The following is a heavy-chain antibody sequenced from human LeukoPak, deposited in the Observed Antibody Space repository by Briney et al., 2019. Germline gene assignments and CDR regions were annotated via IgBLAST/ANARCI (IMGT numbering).Heavy chain of an antibody. D-gene: IGHD4-17*01. V-gene: IGHV4-31*03. J-gene: IGHJ4*02. CDR1: GGSISSGGYY. Sequence: SETLSLTCTVSGGSISSGGYYWSWIRQHPGKGLEWIGYIYYSGSTYYNPSLKSRVTISVDTSKNQFSLKLSSVTAADTAVYYCATTSSTYGDYAGGRFDYWGQGTLVTVSS. CDR2: IYYSGST. CDR3: ATTSSTYGDYAGGRFDY.